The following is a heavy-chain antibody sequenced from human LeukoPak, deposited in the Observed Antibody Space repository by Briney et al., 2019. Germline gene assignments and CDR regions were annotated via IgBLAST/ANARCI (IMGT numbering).Heavy chain of an antibody. CDR2: INPSGGST. J-gene: IGHJ6*03. CDR3: AKAGPHDSSGYYPFYYYYYMDV. Sequence: ASVKVSCKASGYTFTSYYMHWVRQAPGQGLEWMGIINPSGGSTSYAQKFQGRVTMTRDTSTSTVYMELSSLRSEDTAVYYCAKAGPHDSSGYYPFYYYYYMDVWGKGTTVTVSS. V-gene: IGHV1-46*01. D-gene: IGHD3-22*01. CDR1: GYTFTSYY.